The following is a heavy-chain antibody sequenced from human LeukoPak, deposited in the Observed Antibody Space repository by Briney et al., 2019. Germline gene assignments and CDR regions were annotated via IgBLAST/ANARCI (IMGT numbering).Heavy chain of an antibody. J-gene: IGHJ4*02. CDR3: ARQFIDYNILTGYYSYFDY. D-gene: IGHD3-9*01. CDR2: ISSRSSYI. Sequence: GGSLRLSCAASGFTFSNYSMNWVRQAPGKGLEWVSSISSRSSYIYYADSVKGRFTISRDNAKNSLYLQMNGLRAEDTAVYYCARQFIDYNILTGYYSYFDYWGQGTLVTVSS. V-gene: IGHV3-21*01. CDR1: GFTFSNYS.